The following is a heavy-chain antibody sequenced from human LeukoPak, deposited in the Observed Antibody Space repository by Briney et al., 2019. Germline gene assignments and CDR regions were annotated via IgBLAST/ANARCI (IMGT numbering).Heavy chain of an antibody. Sequence: GGSLRLSCAASGFTFSSYAMSWVPQAPGKGLEWVSAISGSGGSTHYADSVKGRFSISRDNSKNTLYVQMNSLRAEDTAVYYCAKDDDYISSSPDSWGQGTLVTVSS. CDR3: AKDDDYISSSPDS. D-gene: IGHD6-6*01. V-gene: IGHV3-23*01. J-gene: IGHJ4*02. CDR1: GFTFSSYA. CDR2: ISGSGGST.